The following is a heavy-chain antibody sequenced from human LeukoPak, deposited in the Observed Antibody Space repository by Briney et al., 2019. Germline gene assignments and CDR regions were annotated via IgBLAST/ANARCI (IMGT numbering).Heavy chain of an antibody. CDR1: GGSFSGYY. Sequence: PSETLSLTCAVYGGSFSGYYWSWIRQPPGKGLEWIGYIYYSGSTNYNPSLKSRAAISVDTSKKQFSLNLSSVTAADTAVYYCARRSMVRTVGYYYGMDVWGQGTTVTVSS. D-gene: IGHD4/OR15-4a*01. V-gene: IGHV4-34*11. CDR3: ARRSMVRTVGYYYGMDV. CDR2: IYYSGST. J-gene: IGHJ6*02.